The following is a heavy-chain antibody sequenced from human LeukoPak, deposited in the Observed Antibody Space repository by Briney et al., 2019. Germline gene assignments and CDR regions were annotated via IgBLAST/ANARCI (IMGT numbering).Heavy chain of an antibody. CDR1: GFTFSSYA. CDR2: IYSGGST. V-gene: IGHV3-23*03. D-gene: IGHD3-9*01. CDR3: ARGGGGNSDFLTTYTGASLSFDY. J-gene: IGHJ4*02. Sequence: GGSLGLSCAASGFTFSSYAMSWVRQAPGKGLEWVSVIYSGGSTYYADSVKGRFTISRDNSKNTLYLQMNSLGAEDTALYYCARGGGGNSDFLTTYTGASLSFDYWGQGTLVTVSS.